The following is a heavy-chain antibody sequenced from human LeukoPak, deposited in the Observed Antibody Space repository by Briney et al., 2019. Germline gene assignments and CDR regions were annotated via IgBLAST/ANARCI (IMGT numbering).Heavy chain of an antibody. CDR3: ARDLRHFDY. CDR1: GGSFSGYY. CDR2: IYHSGST. J-gene: IGHJ4*02. Sequence: SETLSLTCAVYGGSFSGYYWSWIRQPPGKGLEWIGSIYHSGSTYYNPSLKSRVTISVDTSKNQFSLKLSSVTAADTAVYYCARDLRHFDYWGQGTLVTVSS. V-gene: IGHV4-34*01.